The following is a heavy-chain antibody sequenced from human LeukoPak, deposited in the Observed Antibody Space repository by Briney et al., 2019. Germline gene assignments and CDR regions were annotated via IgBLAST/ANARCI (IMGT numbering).Heavy chain of an antibody. Sequence: GGSLRLSCAASGFTFSSYSMNWIRQAPGKGLEWVSSISSSSSYIYYADSVKGRFTISRDNAKNSLYLQMNSLRAEDTAVYYCARGSSWYQDSYYYYGMDVWGQGTTVTVSS. CDR1: GFTFSSYS. CDR3: ARGSSWYQDSYYYYGMDV. D-gene: IGHD6-13*01. V-gene: IGHV3-21*01. J-gene: IGHJ6*02. CDR2: ISSSSSYI.